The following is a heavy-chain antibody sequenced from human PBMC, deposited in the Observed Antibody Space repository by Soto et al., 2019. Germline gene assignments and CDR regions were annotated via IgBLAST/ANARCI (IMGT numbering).Heavy chain of an antibody. CDR1: GITLSTYA. Sequence: GPVKGSCKGSGITLSTYAITCVRQAPGQRLEWMGWINAGNGNTRYSQKFQGRVTLTRDTSASTAYMDLSSLRSEDTAIYYCARALSVYVSWGQGSLVIVSS. CDR2: INAGNGNT. V-gene: IGHV1-3*01. CDR3: ARALSVYVS. J-gene: IGHJ5*02. D-gene: IGHD5-12*01.